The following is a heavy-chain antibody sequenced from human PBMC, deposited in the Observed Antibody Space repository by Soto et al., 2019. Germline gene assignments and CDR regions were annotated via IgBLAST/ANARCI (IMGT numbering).Heavy chain of an antibody. V-gene: IGHV4-30-4*01. CDR2: ISYSGTT. J-gene: IGHJ4*02. CDR1: GGSISSGNYY. CDR3: ATMGTPVTGLYYFDY. Sequence: QVQLQESGPGLVKPSQTLSLTCTVSGGSISSGNYYCSWIRQPPGKGLEWIGFISYSGTTHYSASLRSRVSISVDTSKNQFSLDLSSVTAADTAVYYCATMGTPVTGLYYFDYWGQGTLVTVSS. D-gene: IGHD4-17*01.